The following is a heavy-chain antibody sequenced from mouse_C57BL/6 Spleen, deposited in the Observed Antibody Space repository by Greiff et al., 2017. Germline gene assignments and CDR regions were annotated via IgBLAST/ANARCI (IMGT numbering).Heavy chain of an antibody. J-gene: IGHJ4*01. D-gene: IGHD2-4*01. CDR3: ARSYDYDGAMDY. Sequence: EVKLMESGGGLVQPGGSLKLSCAASGFTFSDYGMAWVRQAPRKGPEWVAFISNLAYSIYYADTVTGRFTISRENAKNPLYLERSSLRSEDTAMYYCARSYDYDGAMDYWGQGTSVTVSS. CDR2: ISNLAYSI. V-gene: IGHV5-15*01. CDR1: GFTFSDYG.